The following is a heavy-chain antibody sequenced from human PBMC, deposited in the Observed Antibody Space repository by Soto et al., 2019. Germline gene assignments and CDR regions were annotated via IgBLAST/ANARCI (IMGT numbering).Heavy chain of an antibody. CDR1: GFTFSTYN. V-gene: IGHV3-48*02. J-gene: IGHJ6*02. Sequence: EVQVVESGGGLVQPGGSLRLSCEGSGFTFSTYNMDWVRQGPGKGLEWVSYITNTGGTIYYADSVRGRFTISRDNAKNTQFLQMNSLRDDDTAVYYCARDGNRGFDMDVWGQGTTVTLSS. CDR2: ITNTGGTI. CDR3: ARDGNRGFDMDV.